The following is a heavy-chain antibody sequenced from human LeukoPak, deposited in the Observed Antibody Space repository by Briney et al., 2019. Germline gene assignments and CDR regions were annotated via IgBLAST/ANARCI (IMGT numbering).Heavy chain of an antibody. CDR1: CYTFTSYG. CDR2: ISAHNGNT. J-gene: IGHJ3*02. D-gene: IGHD3-10*01. Sequence: ASVKVACKASCYTFTSYGISWVRPAPGQGLEWMGWISAHNGNTNYAQKLQGRVTMTTGTSTSTAYMELRSLRSDDTAVYYCARDLLWFGELPGAFDIWGQGTMVTVSS. CDR3: ARDLLWFGELPGAFDI. V-gene: IGHV1-18*01.